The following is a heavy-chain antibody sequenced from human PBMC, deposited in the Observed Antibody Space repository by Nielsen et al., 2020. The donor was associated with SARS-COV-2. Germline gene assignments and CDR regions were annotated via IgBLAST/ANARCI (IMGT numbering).Heavy chain of an antibody. V-gene: IGHV1-46*01. CDR3: ARVRITGTTLSWFDP. D-gene: IGHD1-20*01. Sequence: ASVKVSCKASGYTFTSYYMHWVRQAPGQGLEWMGIINPSGGSTSYAQKFQGRVTMTRDTSTSTVYMELSSLRSEDTAVYYCARVRITGTTLSWFDPWGQGTLVTVSS. J-gene: IGHJ5*02. CDR1: GYTFTSYY. CDR2: INPSGGST.